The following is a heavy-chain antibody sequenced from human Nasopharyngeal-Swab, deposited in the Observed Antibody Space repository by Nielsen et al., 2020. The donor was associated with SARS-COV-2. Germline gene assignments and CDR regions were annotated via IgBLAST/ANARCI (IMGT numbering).Heavy chain of an antibody. CDR1: GGSISSGSYY. Sequence: SEILSLTCTVSGGSISSGSYYWSWIRQPAGKGLEWIGRIYTSGSTNYNPSLKSRVTISVDTSKNQFSLKLSSVTAADTAVYYCARGGYDYVWGSYRGYFDYWGQGTLVTVSS. D-gene: IGHD3-16*02. CDR2: IYTSGST. V-gene: IGHV4-61*02. J-gene: IGHJ4*02. CDR3: ARGGYDYVWGSYRGYFDY.